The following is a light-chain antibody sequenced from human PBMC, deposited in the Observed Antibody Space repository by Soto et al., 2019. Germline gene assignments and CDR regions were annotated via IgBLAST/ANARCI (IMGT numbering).Light chain of an antibody. Sequence: QSVLTQPASVSGSPGQSITVSCTGGSSDIGAYKYVSWYQQRPGKAPKLMIYDVSNRPSGVSSRFGGSKSGNTASLTISGLQAEDEADYYCSSYTSSSTYVFGTGTKVTVL. CDR2: DVS. CDR1: SSDIGAYKY. CDR3: SSYTSSSTYV. J-gene: IGLJ1*01. V-gene: IGLV2-14*01.